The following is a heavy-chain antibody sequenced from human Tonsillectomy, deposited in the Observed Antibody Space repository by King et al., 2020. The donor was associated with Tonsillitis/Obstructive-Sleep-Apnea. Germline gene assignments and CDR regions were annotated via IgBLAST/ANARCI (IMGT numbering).Heavy chain of an antibody. Sequence: VQLVESGGGVVQPGRSLRLSCAASGFTFSSYAMHWVRQAPGKGLEWVAVISYDGSNKYSADSVKGRFTISRDNSKNTLYLQINSLRAEDTAVYYCAKESAGSGYSYYYYYYMDVWGKGTTVTVSS. CDR2: ISYDGSNK. V-gene: IGHV3-30*04. J-gene: IGHJ6*03. CDR1: GFTFSSYA. CDR3: AKESAGSGYSYYYYYYMDV. D-gene: IGHD5-18*01.